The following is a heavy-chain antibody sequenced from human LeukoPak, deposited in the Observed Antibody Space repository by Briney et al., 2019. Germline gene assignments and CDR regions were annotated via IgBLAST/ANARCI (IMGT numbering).Heavy chain of an antibody. D-gene: IGHD3-22*01. CDR1: GFTFDDYA. J-gene: IGHJ4*02. CDR2: ISWNSGSI. Sequence: GGSLRLSCAASGFTFDDYAMHWVRQAPGKGLEWVSGISWNSGSIGYADSVKGRFTISRDNAKNSLYLQMNSLRAEDMALYYCAKDRHYDSSGKFDYWGQGTQVTVSS. CDR3: AKDRHYDSSGKFDY. V-gene: IGHV3-9*03.